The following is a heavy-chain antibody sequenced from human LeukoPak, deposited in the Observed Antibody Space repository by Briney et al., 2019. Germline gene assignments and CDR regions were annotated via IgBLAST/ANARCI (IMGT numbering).Heavy chain of an antibody. J-gene: IGHJ4*02. V-gene: IGHV3-7*01. Sequence: PGGSLGLSCAASGFTFSNAWMSWVRQAPGKGLEWVANIKQDGSEKYYVDSVKGRFTISRDNAKNSLYLQMNSLRAEDTAVYYCARDASSGWIQPPPYYFDYWGQGTLVTVSS. D-gene: IGHD6-19*01. CDR2: IKQDGSEK. CDR3: ARDASSGWIQPPPYYFDY. CDR1: GFTFSNAW.